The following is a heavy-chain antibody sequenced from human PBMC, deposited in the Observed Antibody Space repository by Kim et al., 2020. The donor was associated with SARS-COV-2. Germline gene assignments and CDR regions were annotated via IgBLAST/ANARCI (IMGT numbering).Heavy chain of an antibody. CDR2: ISYDGSNK. J-gene: IGHJ4*01. D-gene: IGHD2-2*01. CDR1: GFTFSSYA. V-gene: IGHV3-30-3*01. CDR3: ARDRGWIVVVPAAPFDY. Sequence: GGSLRLSCAASGFTFSSYAMHWVRQAPGKGLEWVAVISYDGSNKYYADSVKGRFTISRDNSKNTLYLQMNSLRAEDTAVYYCARDRGWIVVVPAAPFDY.